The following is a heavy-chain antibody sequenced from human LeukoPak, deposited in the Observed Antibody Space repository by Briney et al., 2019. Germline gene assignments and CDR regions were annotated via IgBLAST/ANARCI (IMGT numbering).Heavy chain of an antibody. Sequence: ASVKVSCKASGYTFTNYYMFWVRQAPGQGLEWMAIINPSGVTTNFAQKLQGRVTLTRDTSTNTVFMKQRGQSSEDTDVYYGARGYDSLGYYIDYWGQGTMVTVSS. J-gene: IGHJ4*02. CDR1: GYTFTNYY. D-gene: IGHD3-22*01. CDR3: ARGYDSLGYYIDY. CDR2: INPSGVTT. V-gene: IGHV1-46*04.